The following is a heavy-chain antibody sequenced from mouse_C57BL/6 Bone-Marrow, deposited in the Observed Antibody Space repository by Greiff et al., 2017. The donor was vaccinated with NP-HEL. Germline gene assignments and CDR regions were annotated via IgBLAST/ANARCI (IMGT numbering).Heavy chain of an antibody. J-gene: IGHJ3*01. V-gene: IGHV1-26*01. Sequence: EVKLQQSGPELVKPGASVKISCKASGYTFTDYYMNWVKQSHGKSLEWIGDINPNNGGTSYNQKFKGKATLTVDKSSSTAYMELRSLTSEDSAVYYCARDGSIAYWGQGTLVTVSA. CDR2: INPNNGGT. D-gene: IGHD1-1*01. CDR1: GYTFTDYY. CDR3: ARDGSIAY.